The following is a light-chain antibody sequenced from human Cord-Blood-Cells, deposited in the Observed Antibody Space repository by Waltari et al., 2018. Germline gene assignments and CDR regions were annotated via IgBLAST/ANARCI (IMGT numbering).Light chain of an antibody. CDR2: GAS. CDR3: QQYGSSPLT. J-gene: IGKJ4*01. CDR1: QSVSSSY. V-gene: IGKV3-20*01. Sequence: ERVVTQPPGTLPWAPVERATLSCRASQSVSSSYLAWYQQKPGQAPRLLIYGASSRATGIPDRFSGSGSGTDFTLTISRLEPEDFAVYYCQQYGSSPLTFGGGTKVEIK.